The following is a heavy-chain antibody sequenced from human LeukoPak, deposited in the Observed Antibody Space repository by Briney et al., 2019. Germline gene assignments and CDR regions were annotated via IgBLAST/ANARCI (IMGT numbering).Heavy chain of an antibody. V-gene: IGHV4-39*07. CDR3: ARDIPYNIAVAASLDY. Sequence: SETLSLTCTVSGGSISSGDYYWGWIRQPPGKGLEWIGSIFHSGSTYYNPSLKSRVTISVDTSKNQFSLKLSSVTAADTAVYYCARDIPYNIAVAASLDYWGQGTLVSVSS. CDR1: GGSISSGDYY. D-gene: IGHD6-19*01. CDR2: IFHSGST. J-gene: IGHJ4*02.